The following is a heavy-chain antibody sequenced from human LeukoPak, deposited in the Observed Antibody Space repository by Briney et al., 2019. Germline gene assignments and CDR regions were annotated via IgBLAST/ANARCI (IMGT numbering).Heavy chain of an antibody. CDR2: ISYDGSNK. CDR3: TRASSGLWPSLDY. Sequence: SLRLSCAASGFTFSSYAMHWVRQAPGKGLEWMAVISYDGSNKYYADSVKGRFTISRDNSKNTLYLQMNSLRAEDTAVYYCTRASSGLWPSLDYWGQGTLVTVSS. CDR1: GFTFSSYA. J-gene: IGHJ4*02. D-gene: IGHD3-10*01. V-gene: IGHV3-30*04.